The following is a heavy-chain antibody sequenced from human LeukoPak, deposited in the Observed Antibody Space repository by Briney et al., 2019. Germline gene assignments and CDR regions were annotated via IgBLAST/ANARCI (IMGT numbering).Heavy chain of an antibody. V-gene: IGHV3-23*01. CDR3: AKEAWDIVVVPAAPDAFDI. CDR2: ISGSGGST. J-gene: IGHJ3*02. D-gene: IGHD2-2*01. CDR1: GFTFSSYA. Sequence: GGSLRLSCAASGFTFSSYAMSWVRQAPGKGLQWVSAISGSGGSTYYADSVKGRFTISRDNSENTLYLQMNSLRAEDTAVYYCAKEAWDIVVVPAAPDAFDIWGQGTMVTVSS.